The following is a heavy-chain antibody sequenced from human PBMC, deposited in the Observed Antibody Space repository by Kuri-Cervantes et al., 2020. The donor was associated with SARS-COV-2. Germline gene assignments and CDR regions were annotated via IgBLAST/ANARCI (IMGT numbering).Heavy chain of an antibody. D-gene: IGHD4-17*01. CDR2: IYYNGST. Sequence: GSLRLSCTASGSSVSSGSYYWSWIRQPPGKGLEWIGYIYYNGSTNYNPSLKSRVTISVDTSKNQFSLKLSSVTAADTAMYYCARHDYGDPLTYYYGMDVWGQGTTVTVSS. V-gene: IGHV4-61*01. J-gene: IGHJ6*02. CDR1: GSSVSSGSYY. CDR3: ARHDYGDPLTYYYGMDV.